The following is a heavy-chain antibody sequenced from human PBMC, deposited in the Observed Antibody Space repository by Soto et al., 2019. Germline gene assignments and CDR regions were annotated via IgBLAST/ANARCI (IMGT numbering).Heavy chain of an antibody. D-gene: IGHD1-26*01. V-gene: IGHV4-59*01. Sequence: QVQLQESGPGLVKPSGTLSLSCTVSGGSIRSYQWNWIRQPPGKGLEWIGYMFYSGIPHYNPSLKGRVTISLDTSKNQFSLNLSSVTAADTAVYFCARNLAPATYVFDSWGQGTPVTVSS. J-gene: IGHJ4*02. CDR1: GGSIRSYQ. CDR3: ARNLAPATYVFDS. CDR2: MFYSGIP.